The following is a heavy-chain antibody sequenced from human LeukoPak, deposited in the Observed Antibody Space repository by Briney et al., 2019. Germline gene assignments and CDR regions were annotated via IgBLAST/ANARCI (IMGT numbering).Heavy chain of an antibody. V-gene: IGHV3-7*01. Sequence: PGGSLRLSCAGSGFTFSDSWMAWVHQVPGKGLEWVANINKRGSETDYVDSVRGRFTISRDNDKNSLFLQMNSLRVDDTALYYCARELVVGPAEYFQHWGHGTLVTVSS. CDR2: INKRGSET. CDR1: GFTFSDSW. CDR3: ARELVVGPAEYFQH. J-gene: IGHJ1*01. D-gene: IGHD2-8*02.